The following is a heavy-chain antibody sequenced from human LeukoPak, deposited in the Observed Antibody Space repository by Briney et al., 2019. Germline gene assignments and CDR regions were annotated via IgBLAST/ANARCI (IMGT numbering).Heavy chain of an antibody. CDR1: GGSFSGYY. D-gene: IGHD6-13*01. V-gene: IGHV4-34*01. CDR2: INHSGST. J-gene: IGHJ4*02. Sequence: KPSETLSLTCVVYGGSFSGYYWSWIRQPPGKGLEWIGEINHSGSTNYNPSLKSRVTISVDTSKNQFSLKLSSVTAADTAVYYCARARRLGSWYCGADYWGQGTLVTVSS. CDR3: ARARRLGSWYCGADY.